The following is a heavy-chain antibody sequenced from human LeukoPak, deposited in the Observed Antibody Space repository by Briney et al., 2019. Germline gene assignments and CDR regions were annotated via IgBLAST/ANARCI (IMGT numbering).Heavy chain of an antibody. CDR3: ARGLWFGELLL. V-gene: IGHV4-34*01. J-gene: IGHJ4*02. CDR2: INHSGST. Sequence: SETLSLTCAVYGGSFSGYYWSWIRQPPGKGLEWIGEINHSGSTNYNPSLKSRVTISVDTSKNQFSLKLSSVTAADTAVYYCARGLWFGELLLWGQGTLVNVSS. D-gene: IGHD3-10*01. CDR1: GGSFSGYY.